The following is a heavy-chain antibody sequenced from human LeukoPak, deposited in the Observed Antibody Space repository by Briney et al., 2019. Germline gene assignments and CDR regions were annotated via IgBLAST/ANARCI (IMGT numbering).Heavy chain of an antibody. J-gene: IGHJ6*03. V-gene: IGHV3-21*01. Sequence: GGSLRLSCAASGFTFSSYSMNWVRQAPGKGLEWVSSISSSSSYIYYADSVKGRFTNSRDNAKNSLYLQMNSLRAEDTAVYYCGRGPSVVVAATGFYYYYYMDVWGKGTTVTVSS. CDR3: GRGPSVVVAATGFYYYYYMDV. D-gene: IGHD2-15*01. CDR2: ISSSSSYI. CDR1: GFTFSSYS.